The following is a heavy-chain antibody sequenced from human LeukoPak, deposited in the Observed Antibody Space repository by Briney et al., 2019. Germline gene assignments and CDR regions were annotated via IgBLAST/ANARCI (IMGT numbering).Heavy chain of an antibody. D-gene: IGHD5-12*01. J-gene: IGHJ4*02. Sequence: SETLSLTCAVYGGSFSGYYWSWIRQPPGKGLEWIGEINHSGSTNYNPSLKSRVTISVDTSKNQFSLKLSSVTAADTAVYYCAGEWLRFLGACYWGQGTLVTVSS. CDR3: AGEWLRFLGACY. CDR2: INHSGST. V-gene: IGHV4-34*01. CDR1: GGSFSGYY.